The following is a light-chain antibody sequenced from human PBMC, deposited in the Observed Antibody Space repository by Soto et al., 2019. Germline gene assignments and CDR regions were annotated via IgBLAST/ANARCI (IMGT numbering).Light chain of an antibody. CDR1: QSVSSSY. CDR2: GAS. V-gene: IGKV3-20*01. CDR3: QPSYSSPPT. J-gene: IGKJ1*01. Sequence: SRSLGKERKLALKASQSVSSSYLAWYQQKPGQAPRLLIYGASSRATGIPDRFSGMRSGQYFTPALSILQPGDFATYYCQPSYSSPPTLGQGTKVDIK.